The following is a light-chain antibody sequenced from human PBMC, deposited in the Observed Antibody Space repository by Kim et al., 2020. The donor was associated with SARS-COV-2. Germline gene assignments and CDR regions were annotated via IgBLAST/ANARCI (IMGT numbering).Light chain of an antibody. J-gene: IGKJ4*01. Sequence: DIQMTQSPSSLSASVGDRVTITCRASQTISRYLNWYQQKPGRAPKLLIYTTSILQSGVPSRFSGSGSGTDFTLTISGLQPEDFATYYCHHTPTFGGGTKVDIK. CDR1: QTISRY. CDR3: HHTPT. CDR2: TTS. V-gene: IGKV1-39*01.